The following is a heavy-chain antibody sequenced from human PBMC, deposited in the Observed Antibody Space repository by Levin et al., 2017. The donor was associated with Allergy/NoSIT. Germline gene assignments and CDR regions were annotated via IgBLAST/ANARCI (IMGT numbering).Heavy chain of an antibody. CDR1: GGSFSGYY. D-gene: IGHD3-10*01. CDR2: INHSGST. Sequence: SETLSLTCAVYGGSFSGYYWSWIRQPPGKGLEWIGEINHSGSTNYNPSLKSRVTISVDTSKNQFSLKLSSVTAADTAVYYCAGGEHRRPHDYGSIGWFDPWGQGTLVTVSS. V-gene: IGHV4-34*01. J-gene: IGHJ5*02. CDR3: AGGEHRRPHDYGSIGWFDP.